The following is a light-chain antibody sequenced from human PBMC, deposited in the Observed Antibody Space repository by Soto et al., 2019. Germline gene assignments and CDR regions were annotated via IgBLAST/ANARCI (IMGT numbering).Light chain of an antibody. Sequence: QSVLTQPRSVSGSPGQSVTISGTGTSSGVGGYNYVSWYQQHPGKAPKLMIYDVSKRPSGVPDRFSGSKSGNTASLTISGLQAEDEADYYCCSYAGSYTYVFGTGTKVTV. V-gene: IGLV2-11*01. J-gene: IGLJ1*01. CDR2: DVS. CDR3: CSYAGSYTYV. CDR1: SSGVGGYNY.